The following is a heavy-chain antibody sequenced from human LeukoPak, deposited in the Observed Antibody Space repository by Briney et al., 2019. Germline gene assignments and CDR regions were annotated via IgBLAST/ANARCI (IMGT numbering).Heavy chain of an antibody. CDR3: AREIQ. V-gene: IGHV3-30*04. Sequence: GGSLRLSCAASGFTFRNYAMHWVRQAPGKGLEWVAVISYDGSNKYYADSVKGRFTISRDNSKNTLYLQMNSLRAEDTAVYYCAREIQWGQGTLVTVSS. CDR2: ISYDGSNK. J-gene: IGHJ4*02. CDR1: GFTFRNYA.